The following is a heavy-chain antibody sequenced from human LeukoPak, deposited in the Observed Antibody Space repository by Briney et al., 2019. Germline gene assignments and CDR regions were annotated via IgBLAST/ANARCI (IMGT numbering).Heavy chain of an antibody. D-gene: IGHD3-9*01. V-gene: IGHV4-39*07. J-gene: IGHJ6*03. CDR3: AREANLLRYFDWFSYYYYMDV. CDR1: GGSISSSSYY. Sequence: SQTLSLTCTVSGGSISSSSYYWGWILQPPGKGLEWIRRTYYSGSTYYNPSVKSRVTISVDTSKNQCSLKLSSVTATDTAVYYCAREANLLRYFDWFSYYYYMDVWGKGTTVTVSS. CDR2: TYYSGST.